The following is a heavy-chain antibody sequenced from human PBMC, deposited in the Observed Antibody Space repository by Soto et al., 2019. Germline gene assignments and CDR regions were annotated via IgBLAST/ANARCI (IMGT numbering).Heavy chain of an antibody. V-gene: IGHV4-39*01. Sequence: SETLSLTCTVSGGSISSSSYYWGRIRQPPGKGLEWIGLIYYSGSTYYNPSLKSRLTISVDMSKNQFSLNLSSVTAADTAIYYCASCGYYGYYFDYWGPGALVTVSS. CDR2: IYYSGST. J-gene: IGHJ4*02. D-gene: IGHD3-22*01. CDR1: GGSISSSSYY. CDR3: ASCGYYGYYFDY.